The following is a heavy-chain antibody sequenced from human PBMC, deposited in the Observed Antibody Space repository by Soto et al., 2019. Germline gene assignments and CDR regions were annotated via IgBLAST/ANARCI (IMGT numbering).Heavy chain of an antibody. Sequence: QLLESGGGLVQPGGSLRLSCAASGFTFSNYAMYWVRLAPGKGLGWVSTIVSSGGGTYYAGSVKGRFTISRDNSKRTLYLQMNSVGADDTAVYFCVSTVPGRYGDPCAFDYWGQGTLVAVSS. V-gene: IGHV3-23*01. CDR3: VSTVPGRYGDPCAFDY. CDR2: IVSSGGGT. D-gene: IGHD4-17*01. CDR1: GFTFSNYA. J-gene: IGHJ4*02.